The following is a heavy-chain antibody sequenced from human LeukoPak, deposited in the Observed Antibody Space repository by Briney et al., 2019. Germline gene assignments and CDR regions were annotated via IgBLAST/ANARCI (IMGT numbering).Heavy chain of an antibody. V-gene: IGHV1-69*13. D-gene: IGHD4-17*01. CDR1: GYTFTSYG. J-gene: IGHJ4*02. Sequence: SVKVSCKASGYTFTSYGISWVRQAPGQGLEWMGGIIPIFGTANYAQKFQGRVTITADESTSTAYMELSSLRSEDTAVYYCTRDPRDYGENFFDYWGQGTLVTVSS. CDR2: IIPIFGTA. CDR3: TRDPRDYGENFFDY.